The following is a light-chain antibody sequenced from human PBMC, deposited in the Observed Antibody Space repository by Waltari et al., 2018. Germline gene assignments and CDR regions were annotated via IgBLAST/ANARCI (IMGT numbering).Light chain of an antibody. CDR2: DAS. CDR3: HQRRNWPGT. J-gene: IGKJ1*01. V-gene: IGKV3-11*01. Sequence: EIVLTQSPATLSLSPGARATLSCRASQNIINFLAWYQQKPGQAPRLLIFDASKRATGIPARFSGSGSGTDFTLTISSLEPEDFAVYYCHQRRNWPGTFGQGTKVEIK. CDR1: QNIINF.